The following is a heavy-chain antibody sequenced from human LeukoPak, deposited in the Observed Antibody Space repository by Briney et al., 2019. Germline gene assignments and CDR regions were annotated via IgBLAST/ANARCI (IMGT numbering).Heavy chain of an antibody. J-gene: IGHJ4*02. D-gene: IGHD2-15*01. CDR3: TRDFHQDY. Sequence: GGSLRLSCAASGFTFSSYRMHWVRQAPGKGLEWVGFIRTKTYGATAEYAASVKGRFSISRDDSKSIAYLQVDSLKTEDTAMYYCTRDFHQDYWGQGTLVTVSS. CDR2: IRTKTYGATA. V-gene: IGHV3-49*04. CDR1: GFTFSSYR.